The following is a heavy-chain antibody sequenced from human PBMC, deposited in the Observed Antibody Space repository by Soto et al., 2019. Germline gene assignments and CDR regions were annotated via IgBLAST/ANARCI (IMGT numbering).Heavy chain of an antibody. D-gene: IGHD2-2*01. CDR1: GYTFTSYG. Sequence: ASVKVSCKASGYTFTSYGISWVRQAPGQGLEWMGWISAYNGNTNYAQKLQGRVTMTTDTSTSTAYMELRSLRSDDTAVYYCARDCSSTSCYEGWYDPWGQGTLVTVSS. V-gene: IGHV1-18*01. CDR3: ARDCSSTSCYEGWYDP. J-gene: IGHJ5*02. CDR2: ISAYNGNT.